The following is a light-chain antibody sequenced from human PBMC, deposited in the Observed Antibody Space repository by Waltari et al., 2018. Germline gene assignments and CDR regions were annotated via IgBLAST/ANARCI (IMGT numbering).Light chain of an antibody. J-gene: IGLJ3*02. CDR1: SRDVGAYNY. V-gene: IGLV2-14*01. CDR3: SSYTTSSTLGV. CDR2: EVS. Sequence: QSALTQPASVSGSPGQSITTSCTGTSRDVGAYNYLPWYQHHPGKAPKVMIYEVSNRPSGVSNRFSGSKSANTASLTISGLQAEDEADYYCSSYTTSSTLGVFGGGTKLTVL.